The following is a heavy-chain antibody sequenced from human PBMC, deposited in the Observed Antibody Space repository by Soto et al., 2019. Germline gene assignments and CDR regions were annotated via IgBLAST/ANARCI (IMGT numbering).Heavy chain of an antibody. V-gene: IGHV4-39*01. CDR2: IFYSGST. D-gene: IGHD2-15*01. Sequence: PSETLSLTCSVSGGSISTSRSYWAWIRQPPGKGLEWLANIFYSGSTFYNPSLASRVSVSVDTSKNEFSLKLRSVTAADTAVYYCARGGAFSGRSNWFDPWGQGTLVTVSS. CDR1: GGSISTSRSY. CDR3: ARGGAFSGRSNWFDP. J-gene: IGHJ5*02.